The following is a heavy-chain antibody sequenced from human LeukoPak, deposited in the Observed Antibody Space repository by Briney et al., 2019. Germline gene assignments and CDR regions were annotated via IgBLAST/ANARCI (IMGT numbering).Heavy chain of an antibody. D-gene: IGHD2-15*01. CDR3: VRDRCSGGSCRLSDY. J-gene: IGHJ4*02. V-gene: IGHV3-33*01. Sequence: GRSLRLSCAASGFTFGTYAMHWVRQAPGKGLEWVAVMWSDGDNRYYADSVKGRFTISRDNSKNTLYLEMNSLRAEDTAVYYCVRDRCSGGSCRLSDYWGQGALVTVSS. CDR2: MWSDGDNR. CDR1: GFTFGTYA.